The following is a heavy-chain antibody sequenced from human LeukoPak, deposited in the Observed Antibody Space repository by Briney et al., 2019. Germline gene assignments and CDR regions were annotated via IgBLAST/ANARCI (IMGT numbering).Heavy chain of an antibody. CDR1: GGSISSYY. J-gene: IGHJ5*02. V-gene: IGHV4-59*08. Sequence: SETLSLTCTVSGGSISSYYWSWIRQPPGKGLEWIGYIYYSGSTNYNPSLKSRVTISVDTSKNQFSLKLSSVTAADTAVYYCARHGPYRSSTSCYSRWFDPWGQGTLVTVSS. D-gene: IGHD2-2*01. CDR3: ARHGPYRSSTSCYSRWFDP. CDR2: IYYSGST.